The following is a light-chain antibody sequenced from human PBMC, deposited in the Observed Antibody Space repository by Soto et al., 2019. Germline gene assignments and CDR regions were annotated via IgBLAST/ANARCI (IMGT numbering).Light chain of an antibody. CDR1: QSVLYSSNNKNH. V-gene: IGKV4-1*01. Sequence: DIVMTQSPDSLAVSLGERATINCKSSQSVLYSSNNKNHLAWYQQKPGQPPKLLIYWASTRESGVPDRFSGSGSGTDFTLTISSLQAEDLAVYYCQQYYSSSVTFGGGTKVDNK. J-gene: IGKJ4*01. CDR3: QQYYSSSVT. CDR2: WAS.